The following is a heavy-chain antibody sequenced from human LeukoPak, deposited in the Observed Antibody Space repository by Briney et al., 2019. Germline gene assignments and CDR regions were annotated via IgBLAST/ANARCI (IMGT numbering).Heavy chain of an antibody. CDR1: GFTFDVYA. Sequence: PGGSLRLSSAASGFTFDVYAMHWVRQAPGKGLEWVSGISWNSGNIGYADSVKGRFAISRDSAKNSLYLQMNSLRAEDMALYYCAKGYSYDMTYYFDYWGQGTLVTVSS. CDR3: AKGYSYDMTYYFDY. J-gene: IGHJ4*02. D-gene: IGHD5-18*01. V-gene: IGHV3-9*03. CDR2: ISWNSGNI.